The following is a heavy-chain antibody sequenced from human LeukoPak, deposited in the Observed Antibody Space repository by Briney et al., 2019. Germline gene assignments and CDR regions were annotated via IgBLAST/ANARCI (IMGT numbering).Heavy chain of an antibody. D-gene: IGHD6-19*01. J-gene: IGHJ4*02. CDR1: GGSVSSGIYY. CDR2: IFYSGTT. CDR3: ARTTSGWYYFDY. Sequence: SETLSLTCTVSGGSVSSGIYYWGWIRQTPGKGLEWIGYIFYSGTTNYNPSLKSRVTISVDTSKNQFSLKLSSLTAADTAVYYCARTTSGWYYFDYWGQGTLVTVSS. V-gene: IGHV4-61*01.